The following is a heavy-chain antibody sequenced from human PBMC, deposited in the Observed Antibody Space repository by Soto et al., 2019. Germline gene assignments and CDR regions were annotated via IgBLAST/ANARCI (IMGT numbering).Heavy chain of an antibody. CDR2: INHSGST. V-gene: IGHV4-34*01. J-gene: IGHJ4*02. Sequence: SETLSLTCAVYGGSFSGYYWSWIRQPPGKGLEWIGEINHSGSTNYNPSLKSRVTISVDTSKNQFSLKLSSVTAADTAVYYCARRPRYSSGWYTPIYFDYWGQGTLVTVSS. D-gene: IGHD6-19*01. CDR1: GGSFSGYY. CDR3: ARRPRYSSGWYTPIYFDY.